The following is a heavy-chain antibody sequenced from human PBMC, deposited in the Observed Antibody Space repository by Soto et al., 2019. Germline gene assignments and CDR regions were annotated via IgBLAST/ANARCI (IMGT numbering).Heavy chain of an antibody. D-gene: IGHD6-13*01. V-gene: IGHV4-34*01. CDR3: ARTYSSSWSPFDY. J-gene: IGHJ4*02. CDR1: GGSISGYY. CDR2: INQSGST. Sequence: GGSISGYYWSWIRQPPGKGLEWIGEINQSGSTNYNPSLKSRVTISVDTSKNQFSLKLSSVTAADTAVYYCARTYSSSWSPFDYWGQGTLVTVSS.